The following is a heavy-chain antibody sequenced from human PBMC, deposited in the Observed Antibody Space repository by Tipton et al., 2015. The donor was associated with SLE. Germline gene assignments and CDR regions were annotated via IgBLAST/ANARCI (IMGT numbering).Heavy chain of an antibody. V-gene: IGHV4-39*07. CDR1: GFTVSSNY. J-gene: IGHJ3*02. Sequence: LRLSCAASGFTVSSNYMSWVRQAPGKGLEWIGSIYYSGSTYYNPSLKSRVTISVDTSKNQFSLKLSSVTAADTAVYSCARGEDPDPFDSWGQGTMVTVSS. CDR2: IYYSGST. CDR3: ARGEDPDPFDS.